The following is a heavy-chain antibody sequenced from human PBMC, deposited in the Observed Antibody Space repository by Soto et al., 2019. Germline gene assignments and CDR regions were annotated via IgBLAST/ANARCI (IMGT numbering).Heavy chain of an antibody. CDR3: ARDRAGAQYGLDV. V-gene: IGHV3-48*02. CDR1: GFTFSSYS. Sequence: PGGSLRLSCAASGFTFSSYSMNWVRQAPGKGLERVSYISSSSSTIYYVDSVKGRFTISRDNAKNSLYLQMNSLRDDDTAVYYCARDRAGAQYGLDVWGQGTTVTVSS. J-gene: IGHJ6*02. D-gene: IGHD1-26*01. CDR2: ISSSSSTI.